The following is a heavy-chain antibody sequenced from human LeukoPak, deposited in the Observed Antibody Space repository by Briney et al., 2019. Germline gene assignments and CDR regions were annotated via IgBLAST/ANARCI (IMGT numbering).Heavy chain of an antibody. Sequence: KASETLSLTCTVSGDSIRGYYWSWIRQPPGKGLEWIGYVYYIGSTNYNPSLKSRLTMSVDTSKNQVSLRLSSVTAADTAVYYYARGRRVVTATPYYFDSWGPGTLVTVSS. CDR2: VYYIGST. CDR3: ARGRRVVTATPYYFDS. CDR1: GDSIRGYY. J-gene: IGHJ4*02. V-gene: IGHV4-59*01. D-gene: IGHD2-15*01.